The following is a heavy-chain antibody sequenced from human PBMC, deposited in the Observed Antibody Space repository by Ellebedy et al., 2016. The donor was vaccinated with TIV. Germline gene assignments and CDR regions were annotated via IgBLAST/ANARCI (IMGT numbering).Heavy chain of an antibody. V-gene: IGHV2-26*01. CDR2: IFSNDEK. CDR3: VRALKYCGGDCTYKFDF. Sequence: SGPTLVKPKETLTLTCTVSGFSLTNIIMGVSWIRQPPGKALEWPAHIFSNDEKSYSTSLEARPSISKDTAKSQVVLTVANMDPVDTATYYCVRALKYCGGDCTYKFDFWGQGALVTVSS. J-gene: IGHJ4*02. D-gene: IGHD2-21*02. CDR1: GFSLTNIIMG.